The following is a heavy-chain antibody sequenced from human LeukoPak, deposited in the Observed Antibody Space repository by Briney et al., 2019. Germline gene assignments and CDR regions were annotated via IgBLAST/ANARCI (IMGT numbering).Heavy chain of an antibody. D-gene: IGHD2-8*01. CDR3: ARDLICTNGVCLYYFDY. V-gene: IGHV3-20*04. CDR2: TNWNGGST. J-gene: IGHJ4*02. Sequence: PGGSLRLSXAASGFTFDDYGMSWVRQAPGKGLEWVSGTNWNGGSTGYADSVKGRFTISRDNAKNSLYLQMNSLRAEDTALYYCARDLICTNGVCLYYFDYWGQGTLVTVSS. CDR1: GFTFDDYG.